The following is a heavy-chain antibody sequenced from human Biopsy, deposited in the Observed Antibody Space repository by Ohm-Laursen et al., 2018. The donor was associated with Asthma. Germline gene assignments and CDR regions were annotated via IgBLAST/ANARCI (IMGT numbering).Heavy chain of an antibody. CDR1: GYTFNAYY. J-gene: IGHJ6*02. CDR2: INPNSGNT. D-gene: IGHD3-10*01. CDR3: ARAPQPQNYGSGNAQYGLDV. Sequence: GSSVKVSCKASGYTFNAYYIHWVRQAPGQEFEWMGRINPNSGNTHYAHKFQGRVTMTRDTFISTVYMELTSLRSDDTAVYYCARAPQPQNYGSGNAQYGLDVWGQGTTVTVSS. V-gene: IGHV1-2*06.